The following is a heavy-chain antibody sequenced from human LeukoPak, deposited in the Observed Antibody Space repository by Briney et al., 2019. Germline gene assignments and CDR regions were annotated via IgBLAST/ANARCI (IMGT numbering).Heavy chain of an antibody. CDR2: IYYSGST. D-gene: IGHD3-9*01. CDR1: GGSISSGGYY. CDR3: ARASYDILTGSCGAFDI. J-gene: IGHJ3*02. Sequence: SQTLSLTCTVSGGSISSGGYYWSWIRQHPGKGLEWIGYIYYSGSTYYNPSLKSRVTISVDTSKNQFSLKLSSVAAADTAVYYCARASYDILTGSCGAFDIWGQGTMVTVSS. V-gene: IGHV4-31*03.